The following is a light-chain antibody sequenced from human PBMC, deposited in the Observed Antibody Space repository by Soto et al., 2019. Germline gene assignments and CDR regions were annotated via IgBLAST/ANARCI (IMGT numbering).Light chain of an antibody. J-gene: IGKJ1*01. CDR3: QQYGRP. CDR2: GAS. Sequence: EVVMTQSTATLSVAPGEGATLSCRATQAVYSSLLAWYQQKPGQAPRLLIYGASSRATGIPDRFSGSGSGTDFTLTISRLEPEDFAVYYCQQYGRPFGQGTKVDIK. CDR1: QAVYSSL. V-gene: IGKV3-20*01.